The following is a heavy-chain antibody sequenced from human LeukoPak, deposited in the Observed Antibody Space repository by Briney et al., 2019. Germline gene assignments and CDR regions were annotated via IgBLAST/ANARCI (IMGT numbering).Heavy chain of an antibody. V-gene: IGHV4-59*01. CDR1: GGSISSYY. CDR3: AREPSYGYYFDY. Sequence: SETLSLTCTVSGGSISSYYWSWIRQPPGKGLEWIGYIYYSGSTNYNPSLKSRVTISVDTSKNQFSLKLSSVTAADTAVYYCAREPSYGYYFDYWGQGTLVTVSS. CDR2: IYYSGST. J-gene: IGHJ4*02. D-gene: IGHD5-18*01.